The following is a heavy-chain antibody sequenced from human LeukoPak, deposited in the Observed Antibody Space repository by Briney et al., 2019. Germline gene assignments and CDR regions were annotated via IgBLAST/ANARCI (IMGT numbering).Heavy chain of an antibody. CDR1: GGSFSGYY. D-gene: IGHD3-3*01. CDR3: ARGPFLDVRYYDFWRGHYYYMDV. J-gene: IGHJ6*03. Sequence: SESLSLTCAVYGGSFSGYYWGWIRQPPGKGLEWIGAINHSGSTNYNPSLKSRVPISVDTSKNQFSLKLSSVTAADTAVYYCARGPFLDVRYYDFWRGHYYYMDVWGKGTTVTVSS. V-gene: IGHV4-34*01. CDR2: INHSGST.